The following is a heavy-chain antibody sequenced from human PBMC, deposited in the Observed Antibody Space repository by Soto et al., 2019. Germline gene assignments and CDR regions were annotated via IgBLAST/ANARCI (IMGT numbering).Heavy chain of an antibody. Sequence: QVQLVQSGAEVKKPGASVKVSCKASEYTFISYEINWCRKATEQGLEWMGGMNPNRGNTGFAQKFQGRVTMDRNTSVTTAHLGLRSLKSVDTAVYYCARGRAYSDCYYQYAFEIWGQGTRV. J-gene: IGHJ3*02. CDR3: ARGRAYSDCYYQYAFEI. CDR1: EYTFISYE. V-gene: IGHV1-8*01. CDR2: MNPNRGNT. D-gene: IGHD2-21*01.